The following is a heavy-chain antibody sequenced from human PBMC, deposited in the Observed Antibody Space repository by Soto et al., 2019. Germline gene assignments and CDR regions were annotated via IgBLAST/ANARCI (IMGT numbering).Heavy chain of an antibody. D-gene: IGHD3-22*01. V-gene: IGHV1-69*02. J-gene: IGHJ4*02. CDR2: IIPIADIV. CDR1: GGTFSSYT. Sequence: QVQLVQSGAEVKNSGSSVKVSCKASGGTFSSYTFIWVRQAPGQGLQWVGRIIPIADIVNYAEKFQGRVTITADKSTSTAYMELSSLRSEDTAVSYCANTPYDSSGYYGKMDNWGQGTLVTVSS. CDR3: ANTPYDSSGYYGKMDN.